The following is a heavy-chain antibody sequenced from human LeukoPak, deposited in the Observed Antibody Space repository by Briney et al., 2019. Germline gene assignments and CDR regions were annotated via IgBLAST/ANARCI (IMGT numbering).Heavy chain of an antibody. CDR1: GGPISSYY. CDR3: ARENVDIVVVTAIRDWFDP. V-gene: IGHV4-59*01. CDR2: IYYSGST. J-gene: IGHJ5*02. D-gene: IGHD2-21*02. Sequence: SETLSLTCTVSGGPISSYYWSWIRQPPGKGLEWIGYIYYSGSTNYSPSLKSRVTISVDTSKNQFSLKLSSVTAADTAVYYCARENVDIVVVTAIRDWFDPWGQGTLVTVSS.